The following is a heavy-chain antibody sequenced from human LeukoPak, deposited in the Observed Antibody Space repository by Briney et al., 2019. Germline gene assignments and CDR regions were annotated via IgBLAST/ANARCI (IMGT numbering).Heavy chain of an antibody. CDR3: VTESGWLFDY. Sequence: GGSLRLSCVAAGFTFSDRYMSWIRQAPGKGMEWVAYISPSADNIHYADSVKGRFTIFRDNARNSLFLQMNGLKAEDTAVYYCVTESGWLFDYWGQGTLVTVSS. V-gene: IGHV3-11*04. CDR2: ISPSADNI. J-gene: IGHJ4*02. CDR1: GFTFSDRY. D-gene: IGHD5-12*01.